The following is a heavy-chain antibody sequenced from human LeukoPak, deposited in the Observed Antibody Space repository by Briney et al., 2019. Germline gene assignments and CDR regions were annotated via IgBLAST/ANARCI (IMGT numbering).Heavy chain of an antibody. V-gene: IGHV3-48*03. J-gene: IGHJ4*02. CDR3: VREKAGDGYNFDY. CDR2: ISNSGSTI. Sequence: GGSLRLSCAASGFTFSSYEMHWVRRAPGKGLEWVSYISNSGSTIYYANSVKGRFTISRDNAKNSLCLQMNSLRGEDTAVYYCVREKAGDGYNFDYWGQGTLVTVSS. D-gene: IGHD5-24*01. CDR1: GFTFSSYE.